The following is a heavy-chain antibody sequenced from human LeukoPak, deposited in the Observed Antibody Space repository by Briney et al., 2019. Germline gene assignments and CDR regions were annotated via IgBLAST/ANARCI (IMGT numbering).Heavy chain of an antibody. Sequence: PGRSLRLSCAASGFTFSSYGMHWVRQSPGKGLEWVAVISYDGSNKYYADSVKGRFTISRDNSKNTLYLQMNSLRAEDTAVYYCAKHNIDYWGQGTLVTVSS. V-gene: IGHV3-30*18. J-gene: IGHJ4*02. CDR2: ISYDGSNK. CDR3: AKHNIDY. CDR1: GFTFSSYG. D-gene: IGHD1-1*01.